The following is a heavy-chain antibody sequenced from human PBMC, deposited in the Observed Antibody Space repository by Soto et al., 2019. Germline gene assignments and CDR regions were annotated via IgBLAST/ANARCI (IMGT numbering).Heavy chain of an antibody. CDR1: GFTFSSYA. CDR2: ISGSGGST. D-gene: IGHD6-19*01. Sequence: EVQLLESGGGLVQPGGSLRLSCAASGFTFSSYAMSWVRQAPGRGLEWVSVISGSGGSTYYADSVKGRFTISRDNSKNTLYLQMNSLRAEDTAVYYCARRTSGWYLDYWGQGTLVTVSS. J-gene: IGHJ4*02. V-gene: IGHV3-23*01. CDR3: ARRTSGWYLDY.